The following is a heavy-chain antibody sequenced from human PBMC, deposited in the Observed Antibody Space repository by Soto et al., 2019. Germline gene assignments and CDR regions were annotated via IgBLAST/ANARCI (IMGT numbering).Heavy chain of an antibody. Sequence: PSETLSITCAVSGGSISSGGYSWSWIRQPPGKGLEWIGYIYHSGSTYYNPSLKSRVTISVDRSKNQFSLKLSSVTAADTAVYYCAREQGGGYSGYDFGAFDIWGQGTMVTVSS. CDR2: IYHSGST. D-gene: IGHD5-12*01. CDR3: AREQGGGYSGYDFGAFDI. V-gene: IGHV4-30-2*01. J-gene: IGHJ3*02. CDR1: GGSISSGGYS.